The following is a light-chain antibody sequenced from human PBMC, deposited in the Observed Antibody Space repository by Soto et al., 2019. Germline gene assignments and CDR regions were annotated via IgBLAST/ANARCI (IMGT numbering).Light chain of an antibody. CDR2: AAS. Sequence: DIQMTQSPSSLSASVGDRVTITCRASQSLYNYLHWYQQKPGKAPNLLIYAASSLQSGVPSRFSGSGSGTEFTLTISSLQPEDFATYYCQQSYYTPVTFGGGTKVEIK. CDR1: QSLYNY. CDR3: QQSYYTPVT. V-gene: IGKV1-39*01. J-gene: IGKJ4*01.